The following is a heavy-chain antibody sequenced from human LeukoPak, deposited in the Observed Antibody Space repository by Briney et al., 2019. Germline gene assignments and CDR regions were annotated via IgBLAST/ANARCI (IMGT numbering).Heavy chain of an antibody. Sequence: SVKVSCKASGGTFSSYAISWVRQAPGQGLEWMGGIIPIFGTANYAQKFQGRATITADESTSTAYMELSSLRSEDTAVYYCARVREYSSSADAFDIWGQGTMVSVSS. CDR2: IIPIFGTA. CDR1: GGTFSSYA. J-gene: IGHJ3*02. CDR3: ARVREYSSSADAFDI. D-gene: IGHD6-6*01. V-gene: IGHV1-69*13.